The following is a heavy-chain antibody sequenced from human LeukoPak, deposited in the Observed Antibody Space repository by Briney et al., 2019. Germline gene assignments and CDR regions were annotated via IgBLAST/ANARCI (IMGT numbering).Heavy chain of an antibody. CDR2: ISNDGSNK. V-gene: IGHV3-30-3*01. D-gene: IGHD3-10*01. Sequence: GGSLRLSCAASGFTFSSYVMYWVRQAPGKGLEWVAAISNDGSNKYYADSVKGRFTISRDNSKNRLYLQMNSLRTEDTAVYYCARDLSITMVRGVYYYGMDVWGQGTTVTVSS. CDR1: GFTFSSYV. J-gene: IGHJ6*02. CDR3: ARDLSITMVRGVYYYGMDV.